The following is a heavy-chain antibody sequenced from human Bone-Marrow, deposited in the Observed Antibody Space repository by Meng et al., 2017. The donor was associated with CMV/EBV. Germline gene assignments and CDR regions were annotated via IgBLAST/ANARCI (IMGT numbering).Heavy chain of an antibody. Sequence: ASVKVSCKASGYTFTGYYMHWVRQAPGQGLEWMGWINPNSGGSTSYAQKFQGRVTMTRDTSTSTVYMELSSLRSEDTAVYYCARAVWSGYSRNWFDPWGQGTLVTVSS. J-gene: IGHJ5*02. V-gene: IGHV1-46*01. CDR2: INPNSGGST. D-gene: IGHD3-3*01. CDR1: GYTFTGYY. CDR3: ARAVWSGYSRNWFDP.